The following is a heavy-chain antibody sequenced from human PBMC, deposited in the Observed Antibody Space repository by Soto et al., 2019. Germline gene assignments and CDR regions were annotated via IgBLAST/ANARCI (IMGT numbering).Heavy chain of an antibody. CDR1: GFTVSSNY. J-gene: IGHJ3*02. D-gene: IGHD1-26*01. V-gene: IGHV3-66*01. Sequence: PGGSLRLSCAGSGFTVSSNYMTWVRQAPGKGLEWVSGIYSGGDTYYADSVKGRFTISRDNSKNTLYLQMNSLRAEDTAVYYCARTRGGSYRHDAFDIWGQGTMVTVSS. CDR3: ARTRGGSYRHDAFDI. CDR2: IYSGGDT.